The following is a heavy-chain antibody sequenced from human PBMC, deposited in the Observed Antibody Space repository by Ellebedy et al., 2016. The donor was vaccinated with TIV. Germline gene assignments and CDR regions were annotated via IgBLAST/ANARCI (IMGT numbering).Heavy chain of an antibody. CDR3: ARDKAPNPLGYCSSSSCYTFFQY. D-gene: IGHD2-2*01. Sequence: GGSLRLSXAASGFTFSSYAMHWVRQAPGKGLEWVAVISYDGSNKYYADSVKGRFTISRDNSKNTLYLQMNSLRAEDTAVYYCARDKAPNPLGYCSSSSCYTFFQYWGQGTLVTASS. V-gene: IGHV3-30-3*01. J-gene: IGHJ1*01. CDR1: GFTFSSYA. CDR2: ISYDGSNK.